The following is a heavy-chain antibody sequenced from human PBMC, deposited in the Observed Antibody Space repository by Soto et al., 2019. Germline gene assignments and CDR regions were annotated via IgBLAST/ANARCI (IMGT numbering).Heavy chain of an antibody. CDR2: LNTDGSYT. D-gene: IGHD1-1*01. V-gene: IGHV3-74*03. Sequence: EVQLVESGGGLVQPGGSLRLSCTASGFTFSNYWIHWVRQAPGEGLVWVSHLNTDGSYTKYEDSVKGRFTISRDNAKNTLYLQMNSLRAEDTAVYYCARINEYNDYWGQGTLVTVSS. CDR3: ARINEYNDY. J-gene: IGHJ4*02. CDR1: GFTFSNYW.